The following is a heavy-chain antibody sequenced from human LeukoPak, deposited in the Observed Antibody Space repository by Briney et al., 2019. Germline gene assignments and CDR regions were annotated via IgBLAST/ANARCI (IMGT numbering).Heavy chain of an antibody. CDR2: IYTSGST. D-gene: IGHD3-10*01. V-gene: IGHV4-4*07. Sequence: SETLSLTCTVSGGSISSYYWSWIRQPAGKGLEWIGRIYTSGSTNYNPSLKSRVTMSVDTSKNQFSLKLSSMTAADTAVYYCARDGESPPDSSFDYWGQGTLVTVSS. CDR3: ARDGESPPDSSFDY. J-gene: IGHJ4*02. CDR1: GGSISSYY.